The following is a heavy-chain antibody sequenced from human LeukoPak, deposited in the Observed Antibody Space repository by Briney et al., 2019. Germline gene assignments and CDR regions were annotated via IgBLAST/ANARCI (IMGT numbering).Heavy chain of an antibody. V-gene: IGHV3-30*02. Sequence: GGSLRLSCAASGFTFDSFGMHWVRQVPGKGLEWVAIIWYDGSNKYYADSVKGRFTISRDNSKNTLYLQMNSLRAEDTAVYYCARDQTMVRGVIIKTGFDYWGQGTLVTVSS. CDR3: ARDQTMVRGVIIKTGFDY. CDR1: GFTFDSFG. D-gene: IGHD3-10*01. CDR2: IWYDGSNK. J-gene: IGHJ4*02.